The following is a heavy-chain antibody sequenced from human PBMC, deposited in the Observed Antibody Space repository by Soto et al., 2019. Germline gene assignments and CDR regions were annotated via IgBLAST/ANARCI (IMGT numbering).Heavy chain of an antibody. CDR3: ARDCLDSSSCRHFDY. V-gene: IGHV1-69*08. J-gene: IGHJ4*02. CDR2: IIPILGIA. CDR1: GGTFSSYT. D-gene: IGHD6-13*01. Sequence: QVQLVQSGAEVKKPGSSVKVSCKASGGTFSSYTISWVRQAPGQGLEWMGRIIPILGIANYAQKFQGRVTITADKSTSTAYMELSSLRSEDTAVYYSARDCLDSSSCRHFDYWGQGTLVTVSS.